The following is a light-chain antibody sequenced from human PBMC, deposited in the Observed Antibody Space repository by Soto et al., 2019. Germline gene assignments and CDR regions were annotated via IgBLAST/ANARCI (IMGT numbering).Light chain of an antibody. CDR1: SNDVGDDSY. V-gene: IGLV2-14*03. CDR3: SSYTSSSTLV. Sequence: QSALTQPASVSGSPGQSITISCTGTSNDVGDDSYVSWYQHHPGKVPKLMIYDVSNRPSGVSNRFSGSKSGNTASLTISGLQAEDEADYYCSSYTSSSTLVFGGGTKLTVL. CDR2: DVS. J-gene: IGLJ2*01.